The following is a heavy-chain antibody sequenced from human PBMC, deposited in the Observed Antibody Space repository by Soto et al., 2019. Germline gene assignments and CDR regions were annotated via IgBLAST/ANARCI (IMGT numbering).Heavy chain of an antibody. CDR3: ARDAYCGGGACYDFDI. D-gene: IGHD2-21*01. CDR2: INAGNGNT. CDR1: GYTFSSFA. Sequence: QVHLVQSGAEVKKPGASVKVSCEASGYTFSSFAMHWVRQAPGQRLEWMGRINAGNGNTKYSQKFQGRVTFTRDTSASKAYLELSNLRSEDMAVYYCARDAYCGGGACYDFDIWGQGTMVTVSS. J-gene: IGHJ3*02. V-gene: IGHV1-3*01.